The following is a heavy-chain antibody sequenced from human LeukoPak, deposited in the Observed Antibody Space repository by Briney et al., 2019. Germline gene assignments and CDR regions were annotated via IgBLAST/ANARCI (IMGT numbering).Heavy chain of an antibody. CDR3: ARVGRAATNYFDY. CDR1: GGTFSSYA. Sequence: VKVSCKASGGTFSSYAISWVRQAPGQGPEWMGGIIPIFGTANYAQKFQGRVTITADESTSTAYMELSSLRSEDTAVYYCARVGRAATNYFDYWGQGTLVTVSS. V-gene: IGHV1-69*01. D-gene: IGHD1-26*01. CDR2: IIPIFGTA. J-gene: IGHJ4*02.